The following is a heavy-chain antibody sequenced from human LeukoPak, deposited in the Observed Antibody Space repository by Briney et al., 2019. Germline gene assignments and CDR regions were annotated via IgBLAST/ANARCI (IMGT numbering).Heavy chain of an antibody. CDR3: ARRAVEMATISAYSPEFYYYYYMDV. J-gene: IGHJ6*03. D-gene: IGHD5-24*01. CDR1: GGSISSYY. CDR2: IYYSGST. V-gene: IGHV4-59*12. Sequence: SETLSLTCTVSGGSISSYYWSWIRQPPGKGLEWVGYIYYSGSTNYNPSLKSRVTISVDTSKNQFSLKLSSVTAADTAVYYCARRAVEMATISAYSPEFYYYYYMDVWGKGTTVTISS.